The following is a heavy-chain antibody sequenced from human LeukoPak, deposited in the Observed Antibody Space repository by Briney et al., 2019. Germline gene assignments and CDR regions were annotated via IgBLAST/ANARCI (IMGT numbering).Heavy chain of an antibody. D-gene: IGHD1-1*01. V-gene: IGHV1-2*02. CDR3: ARGTGSSWFDP. CDR1: GYTITGYY. CDR2: INPHTGGT. Sequence: GASVKVSCKASGYTITGYYLHWVRQAPGQGLEWMGWINPHTGGTLYAQKFLGRVTMTRDTSINTAYMGLNNLKSDDTAVYFCARGTGSSWFDPWGQGTLVTVSS. J-gene: IGHJ5*02.